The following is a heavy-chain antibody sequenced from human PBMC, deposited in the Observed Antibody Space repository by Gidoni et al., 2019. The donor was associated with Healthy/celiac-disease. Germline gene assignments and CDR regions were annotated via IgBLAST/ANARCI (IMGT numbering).Heavy chain of an antibody. V-gene: IGHV3-21*01. CDR2: ISSSSSNI. J-gene: IGHJ4*02. Sequence: EVQLVESGGGLVKPGGSVRLYCAASGFTFSSYGMNGVRQAPGKGLEWVSSISSSSSNIYYADSVKGRFTISRDNAKNSLYLQMNSLRAEDTAVYYCARGPNWNDGDYWGQGTLVTVSS. CDR1: GFTFSSYG. D-gene: IGHD1-1*01. CDR3: ARGPNWNDGDY.